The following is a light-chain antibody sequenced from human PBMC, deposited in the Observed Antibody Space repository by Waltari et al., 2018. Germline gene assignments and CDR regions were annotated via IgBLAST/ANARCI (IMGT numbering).Light chain of an antibody. J-gene: IGKJ5*01. CDR2: LGC. V-gene: IGKV2-28*01. CDR1: QSLLHSNGYNY. CDR3: MQALQTPT. Sequence: DIAMTQSPLSLPVTPGEPASISCRSSQSLLHSNGYNYLDWYLPKPGQSPQLVIYLGCNRASGVPDRFSGSGSGTDFTLKISRVEAEDVGVYYCMQALQTPTFGQGTRLEIK.